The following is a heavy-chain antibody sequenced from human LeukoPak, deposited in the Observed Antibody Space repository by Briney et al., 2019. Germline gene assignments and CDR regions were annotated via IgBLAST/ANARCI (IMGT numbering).Heavy chain of an antibody. CDR1: GFTFSSYT. J-gene: IGHJ4*02. V-gene: IGHV3-21*01. CDR2: ISSGGTFV. Sequence: GGSLRPSCTGSGFTFSSYTLHWVRQAPGNELEWVSSISSGGTFVFYADSVTGRFTISRDNAGKFLYLQMDSLRAEDTAVYYCATLGCAGENCPRAGRALGGYWGPGTLVTVSS. CDR3: ATLGCAGENCPRAGRALGGY. D-gene: IGHD2-21*01.